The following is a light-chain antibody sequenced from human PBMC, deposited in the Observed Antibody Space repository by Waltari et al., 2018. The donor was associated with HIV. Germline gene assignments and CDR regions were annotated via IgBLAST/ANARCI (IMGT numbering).Light chain of an antibody. CDR1: SSDVGCYNL. Sequence: QSALTQPASVSGSPGQSITISCTGTSSDVGCYNLVSWYQQYPGKVPKLMIYEVSKRHEGGSNRFSGSKSGNTASLTISGLQAEDEADYYCCSYAGSSTPFVFGTATKVTVL. J-gene: IGLJ1*01. V-gene: IGLV2-23*02. CDR2: EVS. CDR3: CSYAGSSTPFV.